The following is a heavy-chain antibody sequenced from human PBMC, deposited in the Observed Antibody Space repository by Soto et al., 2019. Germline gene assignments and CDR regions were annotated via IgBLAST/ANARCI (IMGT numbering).Heavy chain of an antibody. D-gene: IGHD3-16*01. Sequence: QVQLVQSGAEVKKPGASVKVSCKASGYTFTSYAMHWVRQAPGQRLEWMGWINAGNGNTKYSQKFQGRVTITRDTSASTAYMELRSLRSEDTAVYYCARGYGGPIGWFDPWGQGTLVPVSS. V-gene: IGHV1-3*01. CDR3: ARGYGGPIGWFDP. J-gene: IGHJ5*02. CDR1: GYTFTSYA. CDR2: INAGNGNT.